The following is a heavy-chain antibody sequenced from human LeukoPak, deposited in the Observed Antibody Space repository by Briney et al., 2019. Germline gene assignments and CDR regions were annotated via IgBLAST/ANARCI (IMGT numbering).Heavy chain of an antibody. CDR3: ARDPNSAL. J-gene: IGHJ4*02. V-gene: IGHV4-61*02. Sequence: SQTLSLTCTVSGGSISSGDFYWSWLRQPAGKGLEWIGRFYTGGTTNYNPSLKSRVTISVDTSKNQFSLRLSSVTAADTAVYYCARDPNSALWGQGTLVTVSS. CDR1: GGSISSGDFY. CDR2: FYTGGTT. D-gene: IGHD4-23*01.